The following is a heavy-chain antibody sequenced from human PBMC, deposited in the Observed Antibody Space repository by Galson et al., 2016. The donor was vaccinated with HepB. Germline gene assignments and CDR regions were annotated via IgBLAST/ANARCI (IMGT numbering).Heavy chain of an antibody. CDR2: INPSSGST. Sequence: SVKVSCKASGYTFFNYYIHWVRQAPGQGLEWMAMINPSSGSTIYAREFQGKISVTRDTASVPSDTSTGTVHLFLSSLRHEDTAVYYCARLGGTLTGYDNFGNLRGYFDLWGRGSLVTVSS. CDR3: ARLGGTLTGYDNFGNLRGYFDL. J-gene: IGHJ2*01. D-gene: IGHD3-9*01. CDR1: GYTFFNYY. V-gene: IGHV1-46*01.